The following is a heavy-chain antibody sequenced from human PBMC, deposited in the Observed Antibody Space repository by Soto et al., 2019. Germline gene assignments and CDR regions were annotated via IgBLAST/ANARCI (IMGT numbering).Heavy chain of an antibody. Sequence: SETLSLTCTVSGGSISSSSYYWGWIRQPPRKGLEWIGSIYYSGSTYYNPSLKGRVTISVDTSKNQFSLRLSSVTAADTAVYYCVRHRLLTPPVYWGQGTPVNVS. J-gene: IGHJ4*02. CDR3: VRHRLLTPPVY. V-gene: IGHV4-39*01. CDR2: IYYSGST. D-gene: IGHD1-26*01. CDR1: GGSISSSSYY.